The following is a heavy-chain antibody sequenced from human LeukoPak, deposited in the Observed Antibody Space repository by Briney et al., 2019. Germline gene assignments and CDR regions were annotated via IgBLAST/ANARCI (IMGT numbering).Heavy chain of an antibody. D-gene: IGHD3-22*01. V-gene: IGHV1-18*01. J-gene: IGHJ4*02. CDR2: ISAYNGNT. CDR1: GFTFSSYG. CDR3: ARDFHPYYYDSSGKPNDY. Sequence: GGSLRLSCAASGFTFSSYGISWVRQAPGQGLEWMGWISAYNGNTNYAQKLQGRVTMTTDTSTSTAYMELRSLRSDDTAVYYCARDFHPYYYDSSGKPNDYWGQGTLVTVSS.